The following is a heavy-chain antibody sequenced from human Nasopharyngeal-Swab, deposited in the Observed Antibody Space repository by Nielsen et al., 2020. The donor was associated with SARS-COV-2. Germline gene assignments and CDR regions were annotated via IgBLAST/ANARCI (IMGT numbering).Heavy chain of an antibody. J-gene: IGHJ4*02. CDR2: ISSSSSTI. D-gene: IGHD3-3*01. V-gene: IGHV3-48*02. CDR1: GFTFSSYS. CDR3: ARGSTTSDDFWSGYYTRALFDY. Sequence: GESLKISCAAPGFTFSSYSMNWVRQAPGKGLEWVSYISSSSSTIYYADSVTGRFTITRDNAKNSLYLQMNSLRDEDTAVYYCARGSTTSDDFWSGYYTRALFDYWGQGTLVTVSS.